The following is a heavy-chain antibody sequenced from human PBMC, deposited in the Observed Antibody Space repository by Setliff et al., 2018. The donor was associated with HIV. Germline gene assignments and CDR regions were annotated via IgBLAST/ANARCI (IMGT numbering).Heavy chain of an antibody. V-gene: IGHV3-74*01. CDR3: HSGYDTEEQSYFDY. CDR1: GFTFDRYW. Sequence: GGSLRLSCAASGFTFDRYWMHWVRQAPGKGLVWVSRVNSDGSSKTYADPVKDRFTISRDNAKNTLYLQMNSLRAEDTGVYYCHSGYDTEEQSYFDYWGQGTLVTVSS. D-gene: IGHD5-12*01. J-gene: IGHJ4*02. CDR2: VNSDGSSK.